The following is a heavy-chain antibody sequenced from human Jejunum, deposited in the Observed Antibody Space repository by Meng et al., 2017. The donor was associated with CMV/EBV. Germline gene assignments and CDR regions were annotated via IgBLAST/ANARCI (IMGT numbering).Heavy chain of an antibody. D-gene: IGHD3-10*01. V-gene: IGHV1-69*12. CDR2: FIPIFAKA. CDR3: ASEGSGGAFDP. Sequence: QVLLVEAGAEVKRPGTSLGVSCKSSGDTFNNFWIHWVRQPPGQGLEWMGAFIPIFAKANYAQNFQGKVTLTADESISTVYMELNNLTSEDTAIYYCASEGSGGAFDPWGQGTLVTVSS. CDR1: GDTFNNFW. J-gene: IGHJ5*02.